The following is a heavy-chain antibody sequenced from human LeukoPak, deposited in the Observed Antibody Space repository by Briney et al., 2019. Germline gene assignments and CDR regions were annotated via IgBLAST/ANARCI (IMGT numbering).Heavy chain of an antibody. CDR2: IIPIFGTA. CDR1: GGTFSSYA. V-gene: IGHV1-69*13. Sequence: SVKVSCKASGGTFSSYAISWVRQAPGQGLEWMGGIIPIFGTANYAQKFQGRVTITADESTSTAYMELSSLRSEDTAVYYCARDLSSIAAAGGGVNNDYWGQGTLVTVSS. J-gene: IGHJ4*02. CDR3: ARDLSSIAAAGGGVNNDY. D-gene: IGHD6-13*01.